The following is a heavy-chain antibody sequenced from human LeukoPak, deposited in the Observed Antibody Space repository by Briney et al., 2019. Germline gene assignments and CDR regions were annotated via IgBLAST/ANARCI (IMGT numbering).Heavy chain of an antibody. CDR2: ITPFNGNT. CDR1: GYTFTYRY. J-gene: IGHJ4*02. D-gene: IGHD6-19*01. Sequence: ASVKVSCKASGYTFTYRYLHWVRQAPGQALEWMGWITPFNGNTNYAQKFQDRVTITRDRSMSTAYMGLSSLRSEDTAMYYCASSRWYSSGWYPFDYWGQGTLVTVSS. CDR3: ASSRWYSSGWYPFDY. V-gene: IGHV1-45*02.